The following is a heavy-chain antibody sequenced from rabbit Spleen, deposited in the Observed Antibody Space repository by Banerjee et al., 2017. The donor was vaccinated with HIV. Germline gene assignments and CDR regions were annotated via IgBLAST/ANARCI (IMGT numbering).Heavy chain of an antibody. Sequence: QSLEESGGDLVKPEGSLTLTCKASGLDFSSNYYMCWVRQAPGKGLEWIACIRSANSANTYYASWAKGRFTVSKTSSTTVTLHVTSLAAADTATYFCARAWSGAWTRLDLWGQGTLVTVS. CDR1: GLDFSSNYY. CDR2: IRSANSANT. CDR3: ARAWSGAWTRLDL. J-gene: IGHJ3*01. V-gene: IGHV1S40*01. D-gene: IGHD1-1*01.